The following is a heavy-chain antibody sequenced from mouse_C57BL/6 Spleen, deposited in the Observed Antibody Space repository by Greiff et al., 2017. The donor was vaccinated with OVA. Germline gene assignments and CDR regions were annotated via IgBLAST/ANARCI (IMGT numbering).Heavy chain of an antibody. CDR3: ARKMGYDGPYFDY. J-gene: IGHJ2*01. D-gene: IGHD2-3*01. CDR1: GYAFSSYW. CDR2: IYPGDGDT. V-gene: IGHV1-80*01. Sequence: VQLKESGAELVKPGASVKISCKASGYAFSSYWMNWVKQRPGKGLEWIGQIYPGDGDTNYNGKFKGKATLTADKSSSTAYMQLSSLTSEDSAVYFCARKMGYDGPYFDYWGQGTTLTVSS.